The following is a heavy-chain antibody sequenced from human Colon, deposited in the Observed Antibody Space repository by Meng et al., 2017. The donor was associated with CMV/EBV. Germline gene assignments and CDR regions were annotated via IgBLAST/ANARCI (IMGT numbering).Heavy chain of an antibody. CDR1: GFTFSDYY. CDR3: VKGATNVMRD. CDR2: ISGSGENV. J-gene: IGHJ4*02. Sequence: GGSLSLSCAASGFTFSDYYMAWVRQAPGKGLEWVSGISGSGENVDYVASVKGRFTISRDNSANTVYLQMDSLRAEDTALYFCVKGATNVMRDWGQGTLVTVSS. V-gene: IGHV3-23*01.